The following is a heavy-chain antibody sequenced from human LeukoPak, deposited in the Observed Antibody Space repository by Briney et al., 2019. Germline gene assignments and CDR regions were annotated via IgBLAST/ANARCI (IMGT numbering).Heavy chain of an antibody. Sequence: ASVKVSCKASGYTLTCYYMHWVRQAPGQGLEWMGWINPNSGGTNYAQKFQGRVTMTRDTSISTAYMELSRLRSDDTAVYYCARGDLGYCSGGSCYSYYYYGMDVWGQGTTVTVSS. CDR2: INPNSGGT. J-gene: IGHJ6*02. CDR3: ARGDLGYCSGGSCYSYYYYGMDV. V-gene: IGHV1-2*02. D-gene: IGHD2-15*01. CDR1: GYTLTCYY.